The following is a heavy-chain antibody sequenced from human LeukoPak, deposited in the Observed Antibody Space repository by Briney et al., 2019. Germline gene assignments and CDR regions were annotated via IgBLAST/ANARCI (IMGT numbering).Heavy chain of an antibody. CDR1: GFTFSSFA. J-gene: IGHJ4*02. V-gene: IGHV3-21*01. CDR2: ISRSSDYI. D-gene: IGHD3-16*02. Sequence: PGGSLRLSCAASGFTFSSFAMHWVRQAPGKGLEWLSSISRSSDYIYYADSLKGRFTISRDNARNSLYLQMNSLRAEDTAVYYCARGGVIGGEEFDYWGQGTLVTVSS. CDR3: ARGGVIGGEEFDY.